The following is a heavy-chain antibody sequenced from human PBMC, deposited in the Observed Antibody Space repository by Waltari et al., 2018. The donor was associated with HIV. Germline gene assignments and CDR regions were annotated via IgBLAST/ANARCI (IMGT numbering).Heavy chain of an antibody. CDR3: ARGSARLWDFDY. D-gene: IGHD7-27*01. J-gene: IGHJ4*02. CDR2: ISRSSSTI. CDR1: GFTFSSYS. Sequence: EVQLVESGGGLVQPGGSLRLSCAASGFTFSSYSMNWVRQATGNGMEWISYISRSSSTIYYAGSVKGRVTVSREDAKNSLYLQMNSLRDEDTAVYYCARGSARLWDFDYWGQGTLVTVSS. V-gene: IGHV3-48*02.